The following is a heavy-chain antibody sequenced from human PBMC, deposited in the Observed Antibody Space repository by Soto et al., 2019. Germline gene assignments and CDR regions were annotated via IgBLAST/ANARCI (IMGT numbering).Heavy chain of an antibody. CDR1: GYALTSSH. CDR2: INPSGGST. CDR3: ARDLVVVPAATGDFDY. J-gene: IGHJ4*02. Sequence: LVKVSCKAFGYALTSSHMHWLRKAPGKGLEWMGIINPSGGSTSYAQKFQGRVTMTRDTSTSTVYMELSSLRSEDTAVYYCARDLVVVPAATGDFDYWGQGTLVTVSS. D-gene: IGHD2-2*01. V-gene: IGHV1-46*03.